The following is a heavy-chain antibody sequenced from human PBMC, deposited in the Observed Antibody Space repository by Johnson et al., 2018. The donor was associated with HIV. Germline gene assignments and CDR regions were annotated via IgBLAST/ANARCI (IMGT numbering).Heavy chain of an antibody. D-gene: IGHD2-15*01. CDR3: ARDTGGYCSGNSCFMGDAFDI. J-gene: IGHJ3*02. V-gene: IGHV3-11*01. CDR2: ISSSDNTI. Sequence: QVQLVESAGGLVKPGGSLRVSCAASGFTFSDYYMSWIRQAPGKGLEWVSYISSSDNTIYYADSVKGRFTISRDNLQMNSLRAKDTAMYYCARDTGGYCSGNSCFMGDAFDIWGQGTMVTVSS. CDR1: GFTFSDYY.